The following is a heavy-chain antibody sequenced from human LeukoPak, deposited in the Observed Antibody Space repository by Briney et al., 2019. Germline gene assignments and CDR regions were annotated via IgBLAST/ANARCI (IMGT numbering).Heavy chain of an antibody. CDR1: GFTVSSNY. J-gene: IGHJ6*02. CDR2: IYSGGST. D-gene: IGHD2-2*01. V-gene: IGHV3-53*05. CDR3: ARESTPPYYYYGMDV. Sequence: TGGSLRLSCAASGFTVSSNYMSWVRQAPGKGLEWVSVIYSGGSTYYADSVKGRFTISRDNSKNTLYLQMNSLRAEDTAVYYCARESTPPYYYYGMDVWGQGTTVTVSS.